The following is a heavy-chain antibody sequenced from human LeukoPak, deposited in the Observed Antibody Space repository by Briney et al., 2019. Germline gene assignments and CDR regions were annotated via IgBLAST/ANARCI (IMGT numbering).Heavy chain of an antibody. CDR1: GYTFTGYY. Sequence: ASVKVSCKASGYTFTGYYMHWVRQAPGQGLEWMGWINPNSGGTNYAQKFQGRVTMTRDTSISTAYMELSSLRSDDTAVYYCARAPPPHYDILTGYSYYYYYYMDVWGKGTTVTVSS. V-gene: IGHV1-2*02. CDR2: INPNSGGT. J-gene: IGHJ6*03. D-gene: IGHD3-9*01. CDR3: ARAPPPHYDILTGYSYYYYYYMDV.